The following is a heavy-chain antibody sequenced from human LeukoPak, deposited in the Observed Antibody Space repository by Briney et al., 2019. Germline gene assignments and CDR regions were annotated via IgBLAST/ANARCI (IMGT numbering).Heavy chain of an antibody. Sequence: PGGSLRLSCAASGFTFSTYSMNWVRQAPGKGLEWVSYISGGSSTIYYADSVKGRFTISRENAKNSLYLQMDSLRAEDTAVYYCAKDRKATKGGSLDYWGQGTLVTVSS. J-gene: IGHJ4*02. D-gene: IGHD5-12*01. CDR3: AKDRKATKGGSLDY. CDR1: GFTFSTYS. CDR2: ISGGSSTI. V-gene: IGHV3-48*01.